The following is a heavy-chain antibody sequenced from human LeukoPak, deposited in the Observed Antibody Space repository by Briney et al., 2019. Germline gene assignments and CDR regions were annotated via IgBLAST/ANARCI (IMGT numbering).Heavy chain of an antibody. D-gene: IGHD1-14*01. CDR3: ARGVEPDAFDI. CDR1: GVSINGYY. V-gene: IGHV4-59*01. CDR2: IYYSGSS. Sequence: SETLSLTCTVSGVSINGYYWGWIRQPPGKGLEWIGYIYYSGSSNNNPSLKSRVTISVDTSKNQFSLKLNSVTAADTAVYYCARGVEPDAFDIWGQGTMVTVSS. J-gene: IGHJ3*02.